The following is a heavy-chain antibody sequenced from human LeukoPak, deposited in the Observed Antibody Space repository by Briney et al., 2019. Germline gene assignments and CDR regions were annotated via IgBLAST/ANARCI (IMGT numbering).Heavy chain of an antibody. CDR1: GGSLSSYY. CDR2: IYYSGST. CDR3: ARGGGYGDSGDY. J-gene: IGHJ4*02. V-gene: IGHV4-59*01. D-gene: IGHD4-17*01. Sequence: SETLSLTCTVSGGSLSSYYWSWIRQPPGKGLEWIGYIYYSGSTNYNPSLKSRVTIPVDTSKNQFSLKLSSVTAADTAVYYCARGGGYGDSGDYWGQGTLVTVSS.